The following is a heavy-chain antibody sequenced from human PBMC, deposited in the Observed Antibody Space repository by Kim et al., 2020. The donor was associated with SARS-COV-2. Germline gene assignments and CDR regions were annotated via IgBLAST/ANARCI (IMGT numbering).Heavy chain of an antibody. CDR3: AGVYRNYGGIDY. V-gene: IGHV3-33*01. J-gene: IGHJ4*02. CDR2: IWYDGTNK. CDR1: GFTFSSYG. Sequence: GGSLRLSCAASGFTFSSYGMHWVRQAPDKGLEWVAVIWYDGTNKYYADSVKGRFTISRDNSKNTLYLQMNSLRAEDTAVYYCAGVYRNYGGIDYWGQGTL. D-gene: IGHD4-4*01.